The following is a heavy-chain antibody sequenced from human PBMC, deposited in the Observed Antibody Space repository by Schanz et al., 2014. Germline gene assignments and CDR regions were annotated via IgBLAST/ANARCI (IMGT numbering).Heavy chain of an antibody. Sequence: QVRLQESGPGLVRPSETLSLTCTVSGDSLTHFYWSWIRQSPGKGLEWIGSIYYSGTTNYSPSLNSRVTISLDMSKKSFSLNLSSVTTADAAVYYCARDVGGCSSSTSCYAFEIWGQGTMVTVSS. J-gene: IGHJ3*02. CDR2: IYYSGTT. CDR3: ARDVGGCSSSTSCYAFEI. CDR1: GDSLTHFY. D-gene: IGHD2-2*01. V-gene: IGHV4-59*01.